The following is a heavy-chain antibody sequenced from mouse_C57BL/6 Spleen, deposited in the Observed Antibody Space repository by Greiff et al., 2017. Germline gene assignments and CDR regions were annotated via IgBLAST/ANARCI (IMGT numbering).Heavy chain of an antibody. CDR2: INPSSGYT. D-gene: IGHD2-4*01. CDR3: SCSPCFDYSWFAY. Sequence: QVQLQQSGAELAKPGASVKLSCKASGYTFTSYWMHWVKQRPGQGLEWIGYINPSSGYTKYNQKFKDKATLTADKSSSTAYMQLSSLTYEDSAVYICSCSPCFDYSWFAYWGQGTLVTVSA. V-gene: IGHV1-7*01. CDR1: GYTFTSYW. J-gene: IGHJ3*01.